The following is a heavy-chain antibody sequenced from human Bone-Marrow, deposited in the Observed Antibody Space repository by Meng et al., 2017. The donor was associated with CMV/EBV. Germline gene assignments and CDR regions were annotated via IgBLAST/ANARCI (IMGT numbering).Heavy chain of an antibody. D-gene: IGHD3-22*01. Sequence: ASVKVSCKASAYTFTTYDINWVRQATGQGLEWMGWMNPNSGNTGYAQKFQGRVTMTRDTSISTAYMELSRLRSGDTAVYYFAKAVLDDYYDSSGYPSGMDFWGQGTLVTVSS. CDR2: MNPNSGNT. CDR3: AKAVLDDYYDSSGYPSGMDF. CDR1: AYTFTTYD. J-gene: IGHJ4*02. V-gene: IGHV1-8*01.